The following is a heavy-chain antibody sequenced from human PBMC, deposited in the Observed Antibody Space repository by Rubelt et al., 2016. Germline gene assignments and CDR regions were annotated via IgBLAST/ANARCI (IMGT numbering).Heavy chain of an antibody. Sequence: GGGLVRPGGSLRLSCAASGFTFGDSWMNWVRQAPGKGLEWVANIKKDGSEKYYLDSVKGRFTISRDNAKNSLFLQMNSLRAEDTAVYYCSRQWGATFDPWGQGILVTVSS. CDR2: IKKDGSEK. CDR3: SRQWGATFDP. CDR1: GFTFGDSW. J-gene: IGHJ5*02. V-gene: IGHV3-7*01. D-gene: IGHD3-16*01.